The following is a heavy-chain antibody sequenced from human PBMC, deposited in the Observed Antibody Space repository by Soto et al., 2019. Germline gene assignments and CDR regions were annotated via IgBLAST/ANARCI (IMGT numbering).Heavy chain of an antibody. V-gene: IGHV4-28*01. CDR2: IYYSGST. J-gene: IGHJ6*02. Sequence: SETLSLTCAVSGYSISSSNWWGWIRQHPGKGLEWIGYIYYSGSTYYNPSLKSRVTISVDTSKNQFSLKLSSVTAADTAVYYCASALAMVRGVIILGNLDVWGQGTTVTVSS. CDR3: ASALAMVRGVIILGNLDV. CDR1: GYSISSSNW. D-gene: IGHD3-10*01.